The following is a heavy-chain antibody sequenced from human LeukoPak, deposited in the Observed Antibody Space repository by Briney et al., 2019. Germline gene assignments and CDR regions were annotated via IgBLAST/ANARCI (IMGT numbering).Heavy chain of an antibody. D-gene: IGHD2-2*01. V-gene: IGHV1-18*01. CDR1: GYTFIDYG. CDR3: ARERDLVPASTLNSRPLDP. J-gene: IGHJ5*02. Sequence: ASVTVSCKASGYTFIDYGISWARQAPGQGLEWMGWISAFNGNRNYAQNFEGRVTMTTDTSATTGYMELRSLRSDDTAVYYCARERDLVPASTLNSRPLDPWGQGTLVTVSS. CDR2: ISAFNGNR.